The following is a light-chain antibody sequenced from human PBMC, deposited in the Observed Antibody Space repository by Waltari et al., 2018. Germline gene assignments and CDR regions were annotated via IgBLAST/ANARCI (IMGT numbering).Light chain of an antibody. CDR2: DVN. Sequence: SALTQPDSVSGSPGQSITISCSGISSDSGGYEYVSWYQQHPGKPPKVNIYDVNNRPSGVSTRFSGSKSGSSASLTISGLQAEDEADYYCSSFTSSTTGIFGGGTKVTVL. CDR1: SSDSGGYEY. CDR3: SSFTSSTTGI. J-gene: IGLJ2*01. V-gene: IGLV2-14*03.